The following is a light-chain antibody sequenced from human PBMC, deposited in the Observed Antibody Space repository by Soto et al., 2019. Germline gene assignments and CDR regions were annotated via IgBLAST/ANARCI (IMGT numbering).Light chain of an antibody. Sequence: QSALTQPASVSGSPGQSITISCTGTSSDVGGYNYVSWYQQHPGKAPKLMIYEVSNRPSGVSNRCSGSKSGNTASLTISGLEDEDEADYHCSSYTSSSTYVFGTGTKVTVL. CDR1: SSDVGGYNY. J-gene: IGLJ1*01. CDR2: EVS. V-gene: IGLV2-14*01. CDR3: SSYTSSSTYV.